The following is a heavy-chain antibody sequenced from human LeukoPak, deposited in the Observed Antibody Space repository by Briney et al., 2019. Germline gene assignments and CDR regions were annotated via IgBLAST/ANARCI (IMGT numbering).Heavy chain of an antibody. CDR2: IYSSGIT. CDR1: GVSINNYY. CDR3: ARNEAGSYGYCDN. D-gene: IGHD5-18*01. V-gene: IGHV4-4*07. J-gene: IGHJ4*02. Sequence: PSETLSLTCTVSGVSINNYYWSWIRQPAGKGLEWIGRIYSSGITNYNPSLKSRVTMSVDTSKNQFSLKLRSVTAADTAVYYCARNEAGSYGYCDNWGQGTLVSVSS.